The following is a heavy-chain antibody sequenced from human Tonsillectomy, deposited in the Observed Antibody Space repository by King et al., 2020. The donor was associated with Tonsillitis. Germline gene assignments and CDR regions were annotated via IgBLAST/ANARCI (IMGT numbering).Heavy chain of an antibody. V-gene: IGHV3-30*18. J-gene: IGHJ4*02. CDR1: GFTFSNYG. CDR2: ISCDGSSK. D-gene: IGHD4/OR15-4a*01. Sequence: VQLVESGGGVVQPGRSLRLSCAASGFTFSNYGMHWVRQAPGKGLEWVAVISCDGSSKYYGDSVKGRFTISRDNSKNTLYLQMTSLRAEDTAMYYCAKGQTTSTMDFILDFWGQGTLVTVSS. CDR3: AKGQTTSTMDFILDF.